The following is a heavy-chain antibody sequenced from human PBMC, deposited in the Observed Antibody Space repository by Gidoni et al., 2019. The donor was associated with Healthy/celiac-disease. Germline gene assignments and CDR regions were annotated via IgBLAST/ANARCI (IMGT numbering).Heavy chain of an antibody. CDR2: INHSGST. CDR3: ARGIVGASGY. D-gene: IGHD1-26*01. J-gene: IGHJ4*02. V-gene: IGHV4-34*01. Sequence: QVQLQQWGAGLLKPSETLSLTCAVYGGSFSGYYWSWIRQPPGKGLEWIGEINHSGSTNYNPSLKSRVTISVDTSKNQFSLKLSSVTAADTAVYYCARGIVGASGYWGQGTLVTVSS. CDR1: GGSFSGYY.